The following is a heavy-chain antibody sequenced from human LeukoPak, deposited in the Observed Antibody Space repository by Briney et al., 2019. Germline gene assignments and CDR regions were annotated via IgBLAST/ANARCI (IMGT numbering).Heavy chain of an antibody. CDR3: ASADYDFWSGYYIYDY. Sequence: SETLSLTCAVYGGSFSGYYWSWIRQPPGKGLEWIGEINHSGSTNYNPSLKSRVTISVDTSKNQFSLKLSSVTAADTAVYYCASADYDFWSGYYIYDYWGQGTLVTVSS. J-gene: IGHJ4*02. CDR1: GGSFSGYY. D-gene: IGHD3-3*01. V-gene: IGHV4-34*01. CDR2: INHSGST.